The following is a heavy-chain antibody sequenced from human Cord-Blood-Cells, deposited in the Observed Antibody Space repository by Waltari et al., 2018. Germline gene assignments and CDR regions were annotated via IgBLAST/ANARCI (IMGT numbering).Heavy chain of an antibody. CDR3: ARLSDTYSSSWRYYFDY. J-gene: IGHJ4*02. CDR1: GGSCSGYY. Sequence: QVQLQQWGAGLLKPSETLSLTCAVYGGSCSGYYWSWIRQPPGKGMEWIGEINHSGSTNYNPSLKSRVTISVDTSKNQFSLKLSSVTAADTAVYYCARLSDTYSSSWRYYFDYWGQGTLVTVSS. CDR2: INHSGST. V-gene: IGHV4-34*01. D-gene: IGHD6-13*01.